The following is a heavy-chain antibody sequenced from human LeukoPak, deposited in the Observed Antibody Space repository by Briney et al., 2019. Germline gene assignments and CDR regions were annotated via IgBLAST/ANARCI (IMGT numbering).Heavy chain of an antibody. CDR2: ISAYNGNT. V-gene: IGHV1-18*01. J-gene: IGHJ5*02. Sequence: ASVKVSCKASGYTFTSYGISWVRQAPGQGLEWMGWISAYNGNTNYAQKLQGRVTMTTDTSTSTAYMELSRLRSDDTAVYYCARDPIDYYDSSGYWKSDNWFDPWGQGTLVTVSS. CDR1: GYTFTSYG. D-gene: IGHD3-22*01. CDR3: ARDPIDYYDSSGYWKSDNWFDP.